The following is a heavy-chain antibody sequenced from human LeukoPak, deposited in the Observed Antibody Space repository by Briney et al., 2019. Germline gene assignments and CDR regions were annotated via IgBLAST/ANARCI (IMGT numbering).Heavy chain of an antibody. CDR1: GFTFSSYS. CDR3: ARGGGEYSYGFLDY. Sequence: PGGSLRLSCAASGFTFSSYSMNWVRQAPGKGLGWVSSISSSSSYIYYADSVKGRFTISRDNAKNSLYLQMNSLRAEDTAVYYCARGGGEYSYGFLDYWGQGTLVTVSS. J-gene: IGHJ4*02. CDR2: ISSSSSYI. D-gene: IGHD5-18*01. V-gene: IGHV3-21*01.